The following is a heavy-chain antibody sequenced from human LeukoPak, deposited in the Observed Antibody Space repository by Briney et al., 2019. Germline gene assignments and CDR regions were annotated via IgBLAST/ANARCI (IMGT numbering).Heavy chain of an antibody. CDR3: AGERGEEYSSGWYKTNFFYN. Sequence: PSETLSLTCTVSGDSFTSVTDYWAWIRQPPGKGLEWIASGDYSGGTYYNPSLESRVAISADMSKKQISLKLASVTGADTAVYYCAGERGEEYSSGWYKTNFFYNWGQGIRVTVSS. CDR2: GDYSGGT. J-gene: IGHJ4*02. CDR1: GDSFTSVTDY. V-gene: IGHV4-39*07. D-gene: IGHD6-19*01.